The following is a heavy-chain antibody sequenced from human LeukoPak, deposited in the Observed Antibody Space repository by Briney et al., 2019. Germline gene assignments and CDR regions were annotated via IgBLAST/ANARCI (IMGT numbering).Heavy chain of an antibody. J-gene: IGHJ5*02. Sequence: SETLSLTCTVSGGSISSYYWSWIRQPPGKGLEWIGYIYYSGSTNYNPSLKSRVTISVDTSKNQFSLKLSSVTAADTAVYYCARSGVYSSSWCPLFLDNWFDPWGQGTLVTVSS. D-gene: IGHD6-13*01. CDR2: IYYSGST. V-gene: IGHV4-59*01. CDR1: GGSISSYY. CDR3: ARSGVYSSSWCPLFLDNWFDP.